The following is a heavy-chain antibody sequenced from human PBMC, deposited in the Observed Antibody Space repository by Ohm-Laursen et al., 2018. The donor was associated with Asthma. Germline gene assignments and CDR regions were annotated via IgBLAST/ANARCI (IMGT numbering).Heavy chain of an antibody. Sequence: RSLRLSCTASGFTFSSYAMHWVRQAPGKGLEWVAVISYDGSNKYYADSVKGRFTISRDNSKNTLYLQMNSLRAEDTAVYYCARDYSSGYYYYYGMDVWGQGTTVTVSS. CDR1: GFTFSSYA. CDR2: ISYDGSNK. D-gene: IGHD3-22*01. J-gene: IGHJ6*02. CDR3: ARDYSSGYYYYYGMDV. V-gene: IGHV3-30-3*01.